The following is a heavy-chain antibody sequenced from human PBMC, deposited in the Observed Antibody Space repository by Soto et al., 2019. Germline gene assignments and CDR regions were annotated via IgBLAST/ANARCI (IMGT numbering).Heavy chain of an antibody. CDR3: ARAVPAAMDYYGMDV. V-gene: IGHV1-2*02. D-gene: IGHD2-2*01. J-gene: IGHJ6*02. CDR2: INPNSGGT. Sequence: QVQLVQSGAEVKKPGAAVKVSCKASGYTFTGYYMHWVRQAPGQGLEWMGWINPNSGGTNYEQKFQCSVTMPRDTSLSTAYMELRRLRSDDTAVYYCARAVPAAMDYYGMDVWGQGTTVTVSS. CDR1: GYTFTGYY.